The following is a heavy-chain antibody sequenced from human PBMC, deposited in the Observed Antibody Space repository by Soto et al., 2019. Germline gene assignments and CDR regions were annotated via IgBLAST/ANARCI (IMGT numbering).Heavy chain of an antibody. D-gene: IGHD6-13*01. Sequence: QVQLVESGGGVVQPGRSLRLSCAASGFTFSSYGMHWVRQAPGKGLEWVAVISYDGSNKYYADSVKGRFTSSRDNSKNTLYLQMNSLRAEDTAVYYCAKDRLRVAAAGYYYGMDGWGQGTTVTVSS. J-gene: IGHJ6*02. V-gene: IGHV3-30*18. CDR3: AKDRLRVAAAGYYYGMDG. CDR2: ISYDGSNK. CDR1: GFTFSSYG.